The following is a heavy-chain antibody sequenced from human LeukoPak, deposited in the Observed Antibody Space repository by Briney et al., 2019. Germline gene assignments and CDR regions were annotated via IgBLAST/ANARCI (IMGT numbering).Heavy chain of an antibody. Sequence: GGSLRLSCAASGFTFSSYEMNWVRQAPGKGLEWVSYISSSGSTIYYADSVKGRFTISRDNAKNSLYLQINSLRAEDTAVYYCASQRGYSYHAFDIWGQGTMVTVSS. J-gene: IGHJ3*02. V-gene: IGHV3-48*03. D-gene: IGHD5-18*01. CDR2: ISSSGSTI. CDR1: GFTFSSYE. CDR3: ASQRGYSYHAFDI.